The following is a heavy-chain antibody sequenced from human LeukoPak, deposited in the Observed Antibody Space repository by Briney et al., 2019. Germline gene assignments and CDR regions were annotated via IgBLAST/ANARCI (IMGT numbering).Heavy chain of an antibody. Sequence: GGSLRLSCAASGSTFSSYAMHWVRQAPGKGLEYVSAISSNGGSTYYANSVKGRFTISRDNSKNTLYLQMGSLRAEDMAVYYCARRTGEGNFDYWGQGTLVTVSS. D-gene: IGHD7-27*01. CDR1: GSTFSSYA. V-gene: IGHV3-64*01. CDR2: ISSNGGST. J-gene: IGHJ4*02. CDR3: ARRTGEGNFDY.